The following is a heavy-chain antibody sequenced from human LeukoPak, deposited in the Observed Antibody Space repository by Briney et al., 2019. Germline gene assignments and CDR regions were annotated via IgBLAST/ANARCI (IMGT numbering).Heavy chain of an antibody. D-gene: IGHD6-19*01. CDR2: IYYSGST. Sequence: SETLSLTCTVSGGSISSSSYYWGWIRQPPGKGLEWIGSIYYSGSTYYNPSLKSRVTISVDTSKNQLSLKLSSVTAADTAVYYCARRIAVAGTPFDYWGQGTLVTVSS. CDR3: ARRIAVAGTPFDY. J-gene: IGHJ4*02. CDR1: GGSISSSSYY. V-gene: IGHV4-39*01.